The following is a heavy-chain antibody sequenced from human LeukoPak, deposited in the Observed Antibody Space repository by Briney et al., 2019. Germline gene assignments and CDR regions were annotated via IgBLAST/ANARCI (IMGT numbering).Heavy chain of an antibody. CDR1: GFTFSSYA. J-gene: IGHJ6*04. CDR2: IKYDGSEK. CDR3: ATDRGLR. Sequence: PGGSLRLSCAASGFTFSSYAMRWVRQAPGKGLEWVANIKYDGSEKYYVDSVKGRFTISRDNAKNSLYLQMNSLRVEDTAMYYCATDRGLRWGKGTTVTVSS. V-gene: IGHV3-7*03.